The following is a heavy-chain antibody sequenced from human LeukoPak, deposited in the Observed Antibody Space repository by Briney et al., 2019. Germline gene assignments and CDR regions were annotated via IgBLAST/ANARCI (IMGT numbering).Heavy chain of an antibody. V-gene: IGHV3-33*08. CDR3: VRRGPTTVTTHDAFDI. CDR2: IWYDGSNK. J-gene: IGHJ3*02. D-gene: IGHD4-17*01. CDR1: GFTFSSYG. Sequence: GGSLRLSCAASGFTFSSYGMHWVRQAPGKGLEWVAVIWYDGSNKYYADSVKGRFTISRDNSKNTLYLQMNSLRAGDTAVYYCVRRGPTTVTTHDAFDIWGQGTMVTVSS.